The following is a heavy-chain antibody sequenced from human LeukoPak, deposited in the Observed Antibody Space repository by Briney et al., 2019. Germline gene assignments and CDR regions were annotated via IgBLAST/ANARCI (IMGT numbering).Heavy chain of an antibody. CDR3: ARFGYQLLPFLEYYFDY. Sequence: GGSLRLSCAASGFTFSSYSMNWVRQAPGKGLEWVSSISSSSSYIYYADSVKGRFTISRDNAKNSLYLQMNSLRAEDTAVYYCARFGYQLLPFLEYYFDYWGQGTLVTVSS. CDR1: GFTFSSYS. V-gene: IGHV3-21*01. CDR2: ISSSSSYI. J-gene: IGHJ4*02. D-gene: IGHD2-2*01.